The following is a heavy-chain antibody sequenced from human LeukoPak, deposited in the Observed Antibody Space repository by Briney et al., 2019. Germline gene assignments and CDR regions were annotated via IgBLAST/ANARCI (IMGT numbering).Heavy chain of an antibody. Sequence: GGSLRLSCAASGFSVTSSGIHWVRQAPGKGLEWVSLIWYDGSLQYYADSVGGRFTVFRDTSKNTVYLQMNNLRAEDTAVYYCTRGTYGTSGDYRTYFDKWGQGTLVTVSS. CDR1: GFSVTSSG. J-gene: IGHJ4*02. CDR3: TRGTYGTSGDYRTYFDK. D-gene: IGHD3-22*01. CDR2: IWYDGSLQ. V-gene: IGHV3-33*01.